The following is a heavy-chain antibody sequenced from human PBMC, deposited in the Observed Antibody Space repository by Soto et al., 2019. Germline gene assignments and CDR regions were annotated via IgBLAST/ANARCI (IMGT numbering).Heavy chain of an antibody. J-gene: IGHJ4*02. D-gene: IGHD2-15*01. CDR1: GGTFSSYT. Sequence: SVKVSCKASGGTFSSYTISWVRQAPGQGLEWMGRIIPILGIANYAQKFQGRVTITADKSTSTAYMELSSLRSEDTAVYYCASETYGSFSYFDYWGQGTLVTVSS. CDR2: IIPILGIA. V-gene: IGHV1-69*02. CDR3: ASETYGSFSYFDY.